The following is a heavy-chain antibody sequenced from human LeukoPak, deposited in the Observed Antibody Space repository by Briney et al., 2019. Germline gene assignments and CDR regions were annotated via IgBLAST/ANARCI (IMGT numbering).Heavy chain of an antibody. CDR2: ISSSSSYI. J-gene: IGHJ1*01. Sequence: GGSLRLSCAASGFTFSSYSLNWVRQAPGKGLEWVSSISSSSSYIYYADSVKGRFTISRDNAKNSLYLQMNSLRAEDTAVYYCLIAAAGTGYFQHWGQGTLVTVSS. CDR3: LIAAAGTGYFQH. V-gene: IGHV3-21*01. D-gene: IGHD6-13*01. CDR1: GFTFSSYS.